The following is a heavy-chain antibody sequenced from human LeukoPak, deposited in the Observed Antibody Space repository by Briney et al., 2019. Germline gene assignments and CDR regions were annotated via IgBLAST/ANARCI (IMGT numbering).Heavy chain of an antibody. D-gene: IGHD1-26*01. Sequence: PGGSLRLSCAVSGFTFSNYWMSWVRQAPGKGLEWVAHIKQDESEKYYVDSVKGRFTISRDNANNSLYLQMNSLRAEDTAIYYCARDKIVGASKFDYWGQGTLVTVSS. CDR1: GFTFSNYW. J-gene: IGHJ4*02. CDR3: ARDKIVGASKFDY. V-gene: IGHV3-7*01. CDR2: IKQDESEK.